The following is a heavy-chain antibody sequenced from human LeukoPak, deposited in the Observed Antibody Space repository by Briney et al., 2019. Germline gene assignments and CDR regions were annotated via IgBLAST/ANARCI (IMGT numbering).Heavy chain of an antibody. D-gene: IGHD3-10*01. CDR2: INSDGSWT. Sequence: GGSLRLSCAASGNYWMHWVRQAPGKGLVWVSHINSDGSWTSYADSVKGRFTISKDNAKNTVYLQMNSLRAEDTAVYYCARDFRAAFDPWGQGTLVTVSS. V-gene: IGHV3-74*01. CDR3: ARDFRAAFDP. J-gene: IGHJ5*02. CDR1: GNYW.